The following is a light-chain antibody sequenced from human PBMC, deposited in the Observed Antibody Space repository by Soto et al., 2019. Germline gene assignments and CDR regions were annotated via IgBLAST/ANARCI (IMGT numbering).Light chain of an antibody. CDR1: SSDVGGYNY. CDR3: YSYAGSYTL. Sequence: QSALTQPRSVSGSPGQSVTISCTGTSSDVGGYNYVSWYQQHPGKAPKLMIYDVSKRPSGVPDRFSGSKSGNTASLTISGLQAEDEANYYCYSYAGSYTLFGGGTKLT. V-gene: IGLV2-11*01. CDR2: DVS. J-gene: IGLJ3*02.